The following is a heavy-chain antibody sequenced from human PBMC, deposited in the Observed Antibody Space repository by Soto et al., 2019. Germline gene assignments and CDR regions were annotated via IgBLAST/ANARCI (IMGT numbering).Heavy chain of an antibody. CDR2: IFYRGTT. CDR3: TRNAIIHKLQYGMDV. V-gene: IGHV4-59*02. CDR1: GGSVSGYY. D-gene: IGHD1-26*01. Sequence: SETLSLTCTVSGGSVSGYYWSGIRQPPGKGLEWLGYIFYRGTTKYSPSVKGRVTISVDTSRNQFSLNLNSVTAADTAVYYCTRNAIIHKLQYGMDVCGQGTTATVSS. J-gene: IGHJ6*02.